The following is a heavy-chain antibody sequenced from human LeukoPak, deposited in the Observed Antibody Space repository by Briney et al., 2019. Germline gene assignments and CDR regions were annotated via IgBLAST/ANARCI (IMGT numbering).Heavy chain of an antibody. CDR3: ARLGRGGRITIFGVVSNWFDP. CDR1: GYSFTSYW. D-gene: IGHD3-3*01. V-gene: IGHV5-51*01. Sequence: GESLKISCKGSGYSFTSYWIGWVRQMPGKGLEWMGIIYPGDSDTGYSPSFQGQVTISADKSISTAYLQWSSLKASDTAMYYCARLGRGGRITIFGVVSNWFDPWGQGTLVTVSX. J-gene: IGHJ5*02. CDR2: IYPGDSDT.